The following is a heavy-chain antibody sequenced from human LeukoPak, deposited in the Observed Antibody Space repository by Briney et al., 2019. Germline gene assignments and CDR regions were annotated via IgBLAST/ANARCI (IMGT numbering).Heavy chain of an antibody. CDR2: INAGNGNT. D-gene: IGHD2-21*01. V-gene: IGHV1-3*03. CDR3: ARGRWTAHIVGYYFDY. J-gene: IGHJ4*02. CDR1: GYSFTSYA. Sequence: GASVKVSCKASGYSFTSYAINWVRQAPGQRLEWMGWINAGNGNTKYSQGFQGRVTITRDTSANTAYMELSSLRSEDMAVYYCARGRWTAHIVGYYFDYWGQGTLVTVSS.